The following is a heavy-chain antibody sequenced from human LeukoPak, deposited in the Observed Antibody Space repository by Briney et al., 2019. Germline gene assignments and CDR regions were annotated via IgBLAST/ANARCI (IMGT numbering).Heavy chain of an antibody. J-gene: IGHJ4*02. CDR3: AKHSYRVDSFTDY. V-gene: IGHV3-74*01. Sequence: PGGSLRLSCAASGFTFSSYRMHWVRQAPGKGLVWVSRINSDGSSTSYADSVKGRFTISRDNAKKSLYLQMNSLRAEDTAVYYCAKHSYRVDSFTDYWGQGTQVTVSS. CDR1: GFTFSSYR. D-gene: IGHD5-12*01. CDR2: INSDGSST.